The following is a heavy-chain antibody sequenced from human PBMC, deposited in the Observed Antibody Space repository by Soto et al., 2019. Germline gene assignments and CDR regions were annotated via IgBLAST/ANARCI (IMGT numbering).Heavy chain of an antibody. J-gene: IGHJ4*02. V-gene: IGHV1-46*01. CDR2: VNPNGGST. Sequence: QVQLVQSGAEVKEPGASVKISCKGSGYTFTNSYIHWVRQAPGQGLEWMGIVNPNGGSTNYAQNFKGRITISRDTSTSTVYMDLSSLRSEDTAVYYCARGLASGDYWGQGTLVTVSS. CDR1: GYTFTNSY. D-gene: IGHD6-6*01. CDR3: ARGLASGDY.